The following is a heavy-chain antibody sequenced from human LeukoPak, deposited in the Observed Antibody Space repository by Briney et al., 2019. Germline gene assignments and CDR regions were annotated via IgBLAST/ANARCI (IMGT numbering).Heavy chain of an antibody. Sequence: PGRSLRLACAASGFTFSSYSMNWVRQAPGKGLEWISYISGSSKIIHWAESLKGRFTISRDNAKNSLYLQMNSLRDEDTAVYYCARDYSSSGTFFGYDYGMDVWGQGTTVTVSS. CDR3: ARDYSSSGTFFGYDYGMDV. CDR2: ISGSSKII. CDR1: GFTFSSYS. J-gene: IGHJ6*02. V-gene: IGHV3-48*02. D-gene: IGHD2-2*01.